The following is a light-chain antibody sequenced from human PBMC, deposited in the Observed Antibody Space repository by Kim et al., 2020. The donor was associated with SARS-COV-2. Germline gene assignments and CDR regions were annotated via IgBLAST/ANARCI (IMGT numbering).Light chain of an antibody. J-gene: IGKJ1*01. CDR1: QSVSSAT. V-gene: IGKV3-20*01. CDR2: GAS. Sequence: LSAGERATLTCRASQSVSSATLAWYQQKPGQATRVLIYGASRRATGISDRCSGRGSGTDFTLTSSRLEPEDVAEYYCQQSGGSRTFGQGTKVDIK. CDR3: QQSGGSRT.